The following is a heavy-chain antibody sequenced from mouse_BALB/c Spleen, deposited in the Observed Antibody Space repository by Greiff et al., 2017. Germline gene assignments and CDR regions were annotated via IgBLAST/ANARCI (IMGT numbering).Heavy chain of an antibody. V-gene: IGHV1-5*01. CDR1: GYSFTSYW. CDR2: IYPGNSDT. D-gene: IGHD2-4*01. Sequence: EVQLQQSGTVLARPGASVKMSCKASGYSFTSYWMHWVKQRPGQGLEWIGAIYPGNSDTSYNQKFKGKAKLPAVTSASTAYMELSSLTNEDSAVYYCTRSGLRRDWYFDVWGAGTTVTVSS. J-gene: IGHJ1*01. CDR3: TRSGLRRDWYFDV.